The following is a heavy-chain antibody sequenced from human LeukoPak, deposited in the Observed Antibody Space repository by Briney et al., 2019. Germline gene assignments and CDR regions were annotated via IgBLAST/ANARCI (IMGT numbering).Heavy chain of an antibody. Sequence: GASVKVSCKASGYTFTSYAMHWVRQAPGQRLEWMGWINAGNGNTKYSQKFQGRVTITRDTSASTAHMELSSLRSEDTAVYYCARGYGDYAWFDPWGQGTLVTVSS. D-gene: IGHD4-17*01. V-gene: IGHV1-3*01. J-gene: IGHJ5*02. CDR3: ARGYGDYAWFDP. CDR2: INAGNGNT. CDR1: GYTFTSYA.